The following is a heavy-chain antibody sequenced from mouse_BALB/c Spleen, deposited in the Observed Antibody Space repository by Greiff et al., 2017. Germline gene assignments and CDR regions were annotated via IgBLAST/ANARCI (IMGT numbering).Heavy chain of an antibody. Sequence: QVQLQQSGAELVRPGSSVKISCKASGYAFSSYWMNGVKQRPGQGLEWIGQIYPGDGDTNYNGKFKGKATLTADKSSSTAYMQLSSLTSEDSAVYFCARWGDYWGQGTTLTVSS. CDR3: ARWGDY. CDR1: GYAFSSYW. V-gene: IGHV1-80*01. CDR2: IYPGDGDT. J-gene: IGHJ2*01.